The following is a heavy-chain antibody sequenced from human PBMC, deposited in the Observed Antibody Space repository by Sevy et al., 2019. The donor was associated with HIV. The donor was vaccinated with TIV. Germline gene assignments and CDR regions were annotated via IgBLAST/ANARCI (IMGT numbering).Heavy chain of an antibody. CDR3: ARGNIEITMMIVVFTGGIYYFDY. V-gene: IGHV4-34*01. CDR1: GGSFSGYC. CDR2: ISHSGTV. Sequence: SETLSLTCAVYGGSFSGYCWSWIRQPPGKGLEWIGEISHSGTVNYNPSLKSRVTISVDTSKDQFSLKLSSVTAADTAVYYCARGNIEITMMIVVFTGGIYYFDYWGQGTLVTVSS. D-gene: IGHD3-22*01. J-gene: IGHJ4*02.